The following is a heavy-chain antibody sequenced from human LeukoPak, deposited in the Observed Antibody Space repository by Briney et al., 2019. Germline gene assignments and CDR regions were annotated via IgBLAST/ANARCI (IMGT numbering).Heavy chain of an antibody. J-gene: IGHJ6*03. V-gene: IGHV4-59*01. D-gene: IGHD1-1*01. CDR1: GGSISSYY. CDR3: ARVSWFPGTSYYYMDV. CDR2: IHYSGST. Sequence: SETLSLTCTVSGGSISSYYWSWIRQPPGKGLVWIGYIHYSGSTNYNPSLKSRVTVSVDTSNGQFSLKLSSVTAADTAVYYCARVSWFPGTSYYYMDVWGKGTTVTVSS.